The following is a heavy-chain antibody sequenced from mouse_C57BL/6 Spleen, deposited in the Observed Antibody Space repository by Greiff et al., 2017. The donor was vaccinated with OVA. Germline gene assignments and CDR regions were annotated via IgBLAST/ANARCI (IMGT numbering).Heavy chain of an antibody. CDR3: ARGGGTGPAWFAY. CDR1: GYAFSSYW. CDR2: IYPGDGDT. J-gene: IGHJ3*01. D-gene: IGHD4-1*01. Sequence: QVQLQQSGAELVKPGASVKISCKASGYAFSSYWMNWVKQRPGKGLEWIGQIYPGDGDTNYNGKFKGKATLTADKSSSTAYMQLSSLTSEDSAVYFCARGGGTGPAWFAYWGQGTLVTVSA. V-gene: IGHV1-80*01.